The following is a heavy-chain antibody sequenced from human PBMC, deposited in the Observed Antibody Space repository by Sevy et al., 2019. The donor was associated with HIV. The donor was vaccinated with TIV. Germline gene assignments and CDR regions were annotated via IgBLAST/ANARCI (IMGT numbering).Heavy chain of an antibody. V-gene: IGHV4-59*01. CDR3: ARDSTTRPRVLDY. CDR1: GDSISSYF. J-gene: IGHJ4*02. CDR2: FYFTGNT. Sequence: SETLSLTCSVSGDSISSYFWTWVRQSPGKGLEWIGSFYFTGNTDYSPSLKSRVTLSLDTSKSQFSLTLKSVTAADTAIYFCARDSTTRPRVLDYWGQGTLVTVSS. D-gene: IGHD1-1*01.